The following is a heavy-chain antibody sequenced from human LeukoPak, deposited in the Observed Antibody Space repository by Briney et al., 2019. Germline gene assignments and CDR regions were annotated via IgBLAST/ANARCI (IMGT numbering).Heavy chain of an antibody. CDR1: GYTFTSYD. CDR2: MNPNSGNT. D-gene: IGHD1-7*01. J-gene: IGHJ6*02. Sequence: ASVKVSCKASGYTFTSYDINWVQQATGQGLEWMGWMNPNSGNTGYAQKFQGRVTMTRNTSISTAYMELSSLRSEDTAVYYCARRELPYYYYYGMDVWGQGTTVTVSS. V-gene: IGHV1-8*01. CDR3: ARRELPYYYYYGMDV.